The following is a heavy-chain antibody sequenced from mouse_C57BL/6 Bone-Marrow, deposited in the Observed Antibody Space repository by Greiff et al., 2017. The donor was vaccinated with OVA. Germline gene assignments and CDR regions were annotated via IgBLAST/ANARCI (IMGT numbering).Heavy chain of an antibody. Sequence: EVKLMESGEGLVKPGGSLKLSCAASGFTFSSYAMSWVRQTPEKRLEWVAYISSGGDYIYYADTVKGRFTISRDNARNTLYLQMSSLKSEDTAMYYCTRDTRDYAMDYWGQGTSVTVSS. CDR3: TRDTRDYAMDY. CDR2: ISSGGDYI. J-gene: IGHJ4*01. D-gene: IGHD5-1-1*01. CDR1: GFTFSSYA. V-gene: IGHV5-9-1*02.